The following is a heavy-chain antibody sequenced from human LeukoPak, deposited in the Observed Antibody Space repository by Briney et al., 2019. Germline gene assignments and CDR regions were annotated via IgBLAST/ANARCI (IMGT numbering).Heavy chain of an antibody. Sequence: ASVKVSCKVSGYTLTELSMHWVRQAPGKGLEWMGGFDPEDGETIYAQKFKGRVSMTEDTSTDTAYMELSSLRSGDTAVYYCATTSVPVVVPAAIHRAANWFDPWGQGTLVTVSS. J-gene: IGHJ5*02. D-gene: IGHD2-2*02. V-gene: IGHV1-24*01. CDR2: FDPEDGET. CDR1: GYTLTELS. CDR3: ATTSVPVVVPAAIHRAANWFDP.